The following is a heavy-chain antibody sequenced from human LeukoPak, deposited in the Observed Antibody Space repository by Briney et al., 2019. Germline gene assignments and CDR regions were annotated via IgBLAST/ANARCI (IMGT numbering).Heavy chain of an antibody. Sequence: ASVKVSCKASGYTFTSYDINWVRQATGQGLEWMGWMNPNSGNTGCAQKFQGRVTMTRNTSISTAYMELSSLRSEDTAVYYCAGHSSWNHFDYWGQGTLVTVSS. CDR3: AGHSSWNHFDY. D-gene: IGHD6-13*01. V-gene: IGHV1-8*01. CDR2: MNPNSGNT. J-gene: IGHJ4*02. CDR1: GYTFTSYD.